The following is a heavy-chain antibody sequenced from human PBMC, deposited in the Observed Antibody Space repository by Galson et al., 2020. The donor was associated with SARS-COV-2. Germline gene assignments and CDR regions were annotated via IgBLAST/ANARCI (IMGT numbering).Heavy chain of an antibody. CDR3: TRDSGDYDYVWGSYRFPSPCDY. CDR1: GFTFGDYA. D-gene: IGHD3-16*02. V-gene: IGHV3-49*03. J-gene: IGHJ4*02. CDR2: IRSKAYGGTT. Sequence: GGSLRLSCTASGFTFGDYAMSWFRQAPGKGLEWVGFIRSKAYGGTTEYAASVKGRFTISRDDSKSIAYLQMNSLKTEDTAVYYCTRDSGDYDYVWGSYRFPSPCDYWGQGTLVTVSS.